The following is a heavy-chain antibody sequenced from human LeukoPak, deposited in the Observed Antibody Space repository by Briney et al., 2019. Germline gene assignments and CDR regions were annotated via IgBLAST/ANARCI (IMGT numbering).Heavy chain of an antibody. CDR1: GGSISSYY. V-gene: IGHV4-59*01. Sequence: SETLSLTCTVSGGSISSYYWSWIRQPPGKGLEWIGYIYYSGSTNYNPSLKSRVTISVDTSKNQFSLKLSSVTAADTAVYYCARDPSYGGGPGAFDIWGQGTMVTVSS. J-gene: IGHJ3*02. D-gene: IGHD4-23*01. CDR3: ARDPSYGGGPGAFDI. CDR2: IYYSGST.